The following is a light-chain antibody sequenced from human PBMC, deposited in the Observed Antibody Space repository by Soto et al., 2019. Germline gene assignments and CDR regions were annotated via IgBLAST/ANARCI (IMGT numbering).Light chain of an antibody. CDR3: SSYAGSNNLV. CDR2: AVS. J-gene: IGLJ1*01. Sequence: QSALTQPPSASGSPGQSPTISCTGTSSDVGGYNFVSWYQHNPGKAPKLMIFAVSRPPSGVPDRFSGSKSGNTASLTVSGLQAEDEADYYCSSYAGSNNLVFGTGTKVTVL. CDR1: SSDVGGYNF. V-gene: IGLV2-8*01.